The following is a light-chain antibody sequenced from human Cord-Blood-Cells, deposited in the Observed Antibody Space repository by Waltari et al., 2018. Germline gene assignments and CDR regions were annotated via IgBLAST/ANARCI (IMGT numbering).Light chain of an antibody. CDR1: SSDVGGYNY. CDR2: DVS. Sequence: QSALTQPRSVSGSPGQSVTISCTGTSSDVGGYNYVSWYQQHPGKAPKLMVYDVSKRPSGVPDRFSGSKSGNTASLTISGLQAVDGADYYCCSYAGSYTWVFGGGTKLTVL. CDR3: CSYAGSYTWV. J-gene: IGLJ3*02. V-gene: IGLV2-11*01.